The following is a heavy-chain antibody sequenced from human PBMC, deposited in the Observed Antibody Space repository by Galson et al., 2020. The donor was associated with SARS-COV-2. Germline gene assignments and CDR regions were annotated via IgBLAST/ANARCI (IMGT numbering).Heavy chain of an antibody. J-gene: IGHJ6*02. D-gene: IGHD6-19*01. V-gene: IGHV4-59*01. CDR3: ARDRLIAVAGYYYYYGMDV. Sequence: SETLSLTCTVSGGSISSYYWSWIRQPPGKGLEWIGYIYYSGSTNYNPSLKSRVTISVDTSKNQFSLKLSSVTAADTAVYYCARDRLIAVAGYYYYYGMDVWGQGTTVTVS. CDR1: GGSISSYY. CDR2: IYYSGST.